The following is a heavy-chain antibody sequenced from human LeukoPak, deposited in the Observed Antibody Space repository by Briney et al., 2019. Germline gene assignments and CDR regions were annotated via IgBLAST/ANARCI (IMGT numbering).Heavy chain of an antibody. CDR3: ARDDPDYDILSDDAFDI. D-gene: IGHD3-9*01. CDR2: INTNTGNP. V-gene: IGHV7-4-1*02. Sequence: ASVKVSCKASGYTFTSYAMNWVRQAPGQGLEWMGWINTNTGNPTYAQGFTGRFVFSLDTSVSTAYLQISSLKAEDTAVYYCARDDPDYDILSDDAFDIWGQGTMVTVSS. J-gene: IGHJ3*02. CDR1: GYTFTSYA.